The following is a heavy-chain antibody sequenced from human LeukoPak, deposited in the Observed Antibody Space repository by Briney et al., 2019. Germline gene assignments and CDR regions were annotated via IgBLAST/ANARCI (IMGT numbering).Heavy chain of an antibody. J-gene: IGHJ3*02. V-gene: IGHV4-4*07. CDR2: IYTSGST. Sequence: SETLSLTCTVSGGSISSYYWSWIRQPAGKGLEWIGRIYTSGSTNYNPSLKSRVTMSVDTSKNQFSLKLSSVTAADTAVYYCAREPGYCSGGSCYPYAFDIWGQGTMVTVSS. CDR1: GGSISSYY. D-gene: IGHD2-15*01. CDR3: AREPGYCSGGSCYPYAFDI.